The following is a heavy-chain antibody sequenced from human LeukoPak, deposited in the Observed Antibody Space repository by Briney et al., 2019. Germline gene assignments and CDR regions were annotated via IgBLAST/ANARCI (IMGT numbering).Heavy chain of an antibody. CDR2: FDPEDGET. V-gene: IGHV1-24*01. D-gene: IGHD3-22*01. CDR1: GYTLTELS. CDR3: ATYLAQYYYDSSGSFDY. Sequence: SVKVSCKVSGYTLTELSMHWVRQAPGKGLEWMGGFDPEDGETIYAQKFQGRVTMTEDTSTDTAYMELSSLRSEDTAVYYCATYLAQYYYDSSGSFDYWGQGTLVTVSS. J-gene: IGHJ4*02.